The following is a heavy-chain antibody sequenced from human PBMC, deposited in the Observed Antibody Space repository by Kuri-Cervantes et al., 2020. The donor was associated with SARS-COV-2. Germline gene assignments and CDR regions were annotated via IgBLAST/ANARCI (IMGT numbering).Heavy chain of an antibody. CDR3: ARGGMTTVTTGDYYYYGMDV. V-gene: IGHV4-39*07. CDR2: IYHSGST. Sequence: SETLSLTCTVSGGSVSSGSYYWSWVRQPPGKGLEWIGEIYHSGSTNYNPSLKSRVTISVDKSKNQFSLKLSSVTAADTAVYYCARGGMTTVTTGDYYYYGMDVWGQGTTVTVSS. J-gene: IGHJ6*02. CDR1: GGSVSSGSYY. D-gene: IGHD4-11*01.